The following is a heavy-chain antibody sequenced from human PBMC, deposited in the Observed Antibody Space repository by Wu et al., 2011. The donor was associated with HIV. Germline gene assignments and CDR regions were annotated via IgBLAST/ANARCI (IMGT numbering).Heavy chain of an antibody. CDR1: GYTFTDYN. CDR3: ATNYVDFDP. V-gene: IGHV1-69-2*01. D-gene: IGHD1-7*01. CDR2: LILKMMKP. Sequence: EVQLVQSGAEVKKPGATVKISCKVSGYTFTDYNIHWVQQAPGKGFSGWDMLILKMMKPCTQRSSRAESPFTADASVDTAYSELSGLKSEDTAMYYCATNYVDFDPW. J-gene: IGHJ5*02.